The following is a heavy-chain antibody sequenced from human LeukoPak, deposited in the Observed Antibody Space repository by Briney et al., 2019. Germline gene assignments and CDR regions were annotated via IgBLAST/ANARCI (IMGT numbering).Heavy chain of an antibody. J-gene: IGHJ4*02. CDR3: GREWAVDF. V-gene: IGHV3-30*02. Sequence: GGSLRLSCATSGFVFSENGMHWVRQAPGKGLEWVAFIRHDESNKYYADSVKGRFTISRDNSKNTLSLQMNSLRVEDTAVYYCGREWAVDFWGQGTLVTVSS. CDR2: IRHDESNK. CDR1: GFVFSENG.